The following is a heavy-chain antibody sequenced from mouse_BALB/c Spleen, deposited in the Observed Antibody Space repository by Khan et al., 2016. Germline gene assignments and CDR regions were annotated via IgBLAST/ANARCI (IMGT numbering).Heavy chain of an antibody. J-gene: IGHJ4*01. CDR1: GYSFTSYY. V-gene: IGHV1-42*01. CDR3: ASRTQSFDAMDY. CDR2: INPCNGDT. Sequence: VQLQQSGPELMKPGASVKISCKASGYSFTSYYMHWVKQSHGKGLEWIGDINPCNGDTNYNQKFKGKATLTADKSSSTAYMHLSSLTSEDSAVYYCASRTQSFDAMDYWGQGTSVTVSS.